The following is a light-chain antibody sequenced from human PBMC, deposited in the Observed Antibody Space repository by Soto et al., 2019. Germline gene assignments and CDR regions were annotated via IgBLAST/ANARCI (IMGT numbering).Light chain of an antibody. Sequence: QSVLTQPASVSGSPGQSITISCTGTSSDVGGYNYVSWYQQHPGKAPKLMIYDVSNRPSGVSNRFSGSKSGNTASLTISGLQDEDEADYYCSCSEVFGGGTKLTVL. CDR1: SSDVGGYNY. V-gene: IGLV2-14*01. J-gene: IGLJ3*02. CDR2: DVS. CDR3: SCSEV.